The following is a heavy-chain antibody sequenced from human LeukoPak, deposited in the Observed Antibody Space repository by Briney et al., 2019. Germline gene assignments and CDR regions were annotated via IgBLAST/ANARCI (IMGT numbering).Heavy chain of an antibody. D-gene: IGHD5-12*01. CDR2: IYTSGST. CDR1: GGSIRSYY. V-gene: IGHV4-4*07. CDR3: ARHLAAGGGLRRYYFDY. J-gene: IGHJ4*02. Sequence: PSETLSLTCSVSGGSIRSYYWSWIRQPAGKGLEWIGRIYTSGSTNYNPSLKSRVTMSVDTSKNHFSLKLSSVTAADTAVYYCARHLAAGGGLRRYYFDYWGQGTLVTVSS.